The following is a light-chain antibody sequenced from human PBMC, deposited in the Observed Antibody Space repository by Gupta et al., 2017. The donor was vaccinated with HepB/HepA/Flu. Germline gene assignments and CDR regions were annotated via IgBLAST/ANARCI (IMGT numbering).Light chain of an antibody. J-gene: IGKJ5*01. Sequence: ETVLTQSPATLSLSPGERATLSCRASQGINNYLTWYQQKPGQAPRLLIYDASNRAAGIPASFSGSGSGTDFTLTISSREPEDFGAYYCQQRSNWPRTFGQGTQLEIK. CDR3: QQRSNWPRT. CDR2: DAS. CDR1: QGINNY. V-gene: IGKV3-11*01.